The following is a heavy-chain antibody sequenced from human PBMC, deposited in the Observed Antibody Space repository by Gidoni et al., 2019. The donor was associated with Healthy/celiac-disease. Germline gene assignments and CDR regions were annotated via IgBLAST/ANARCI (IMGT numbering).Heavy chain of an antibody. Sequence: EVQLLESGGGLVQPGGSLRLSCAASGFTFSSCAMSWVRQAPGKGLEWVSAISGSGGSTYYADSVKGRFTISRDNSKNTLYLQMNSLRAEDTAVYYCAKSVEMATINLYYFDYWGQGTLVTVSS. CDR1: GFTFSSCA. D-gene: IGHD5-12*01. CDR3: AKSVEMATINLYYFDY. CDR2: ISGSGGST. V-gene: IGHV3-23*01. J-gene: IGHJ4*02.